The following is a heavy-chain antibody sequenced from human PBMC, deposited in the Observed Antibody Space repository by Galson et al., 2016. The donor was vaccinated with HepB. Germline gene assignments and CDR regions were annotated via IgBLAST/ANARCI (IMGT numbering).Heavy chain of an antibody. CDR2: ISQPGPP. CDR3: SRASEIFTGPPYFYYFGY. J-gene: IGHJ4*02. V-gene: IGHV4-38-2*01. CDR1: GYPIISGYY. D-gene: IGHD3-9*01. Sequence: ETLSLTCDVSGYPIISGYYWGWIRQPPGKGLEWIGSISQPGPPSSPPSLLSLLFLSFSPSPPQFSLRLGSVPSAAPAISSCSRASEIFTGPPYFYYFGYWGQGISVTVSS.